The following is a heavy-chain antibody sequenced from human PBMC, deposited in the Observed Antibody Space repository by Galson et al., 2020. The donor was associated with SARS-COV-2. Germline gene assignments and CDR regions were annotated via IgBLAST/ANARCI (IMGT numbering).Heavy chain of an antibody. D-gene: IGHD4-17*01. V-gene: IGHV3-23*01. CDR2: ISGSGGST. CDR3: AKLSTTVTAGGNYYFDH. CDR1: GFTFSRYA. J-gene: IGHJ4*02. Sequence: GGSLRLSCAASGFTFSRYAMSWVRQAPGKGLEWVSAISGSGGSTYYADSVKGRFTISRDNSKNTLYLQMNSLRAEDTAIYFCAKLSTTVTAGGNYYFDHWGQGTLVTVSS.